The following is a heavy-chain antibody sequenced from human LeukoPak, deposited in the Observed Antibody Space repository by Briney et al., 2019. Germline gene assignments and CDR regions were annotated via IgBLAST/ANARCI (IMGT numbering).Heavy chain of an antibody. Sequence: PSQTLSLTCTVSGGSISSGSYYWSWIRQPAGKGLEWIGRVYTSGSTNYNPSLKSRVTISVDTSKNQFSLKLSSVTAADTAVYYCATLYDFWSGYLDYWGQGTLVTVSS. CDR1: GGSISSGSYY. J-gene: IGHJ4*02. D-gene: IGHD3-3*01. CDR3: ATLYDFWSGYLDY. CDR2: VYTSGST. V-gene: IGHV4-61*02.